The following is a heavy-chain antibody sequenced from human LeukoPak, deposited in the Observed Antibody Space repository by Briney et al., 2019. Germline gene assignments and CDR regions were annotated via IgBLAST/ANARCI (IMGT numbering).Heavy chain of an antibody. V-gene: IGHV3-9*01. D-gene: IGHD3-22*01. CDR1: GFTFDDYA. CDR3: ATLRITMILTDAFDI. CDR2: ISWNSGSI. Sequence: GGSLRLSCAASGFTFDDYAMPWVRHAPGKGLEWVSGISWNSGSIGYADSVKGRFTISRDNAKNSLYLQMNSLRAEDTALYYCATLRITMILTDAFDIWGQGTMVTVSS. J-gene: IGHJ3*02.